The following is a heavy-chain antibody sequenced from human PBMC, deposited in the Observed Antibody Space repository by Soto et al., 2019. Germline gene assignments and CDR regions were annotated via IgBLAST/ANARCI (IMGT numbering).Heavy chain of an antibody. CDR3: AREGVMPDYYDSSGYYYNWFDP. CDR1: GGTFSSYA. Sequence: SVKVSCKASGGTFSSYAISWVRQAPGQGLEWMGGIIPIFGTANYAQKFQGRVTITADESTSTAYMELSSLRSEDTAVYYCAREGVMPDYYDSSGYYYNWFDPWGQGTLVTVSS. D-gene: IGHD3-22*01. V-gene: IGHV1-69*13. J-gene: IGHJ5*02. CDR2: IIPIFGTA.